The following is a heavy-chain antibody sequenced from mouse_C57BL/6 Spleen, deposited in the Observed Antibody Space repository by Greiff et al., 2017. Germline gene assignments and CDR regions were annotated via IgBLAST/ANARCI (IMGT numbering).Heavy chain of an antibody. V-gene: IGHV1-52*01. CDR3: AKPYYYGSSDWYFDV. D-gene: IGHD1-1*01. J-gene: IGHJ1*03. Sequence: QVQLQQPGAELVRPGSSVKLSCKASGYTFTSYWMHWVKQRPIQGLEWIGNIDPSDIETHYNQKFKDKATLTVDKSSSTAYMQLSSLTSEDSAVYYCAKPYYYGSSDWYFDVWGTGTTVTVSS. CDR2: IDPSDIET. CDR1: GYTFTSYW.